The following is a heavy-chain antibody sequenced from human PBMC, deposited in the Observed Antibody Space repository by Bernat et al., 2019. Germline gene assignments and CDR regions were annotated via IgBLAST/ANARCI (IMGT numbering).Heavy chain of an antibody. CDR3: ARDWAVVAPDAFDI. D-gene: IGHD3-22*01. V-gene: IGHV3-30-3*01. CDR2: ISYDGSNK. CDR1: GFTFSSYA. J-gene: IGHJ3*02. Sequence: QVQLVESGGGVVQPGRSLRLSCAASGFTFSSYAMHWVRQAPGKGLEWVAVISYDGSNKYYADSVKGRFTISRDNSKNTLYLQMNSLRAEDTAVYYCARDWAVVAPDAFDIWDQGTMVTVSS.